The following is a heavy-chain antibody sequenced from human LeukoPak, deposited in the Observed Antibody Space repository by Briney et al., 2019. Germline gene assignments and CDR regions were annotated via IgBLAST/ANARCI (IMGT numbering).Heavy chain of an antibody. CDR3: ARHGYYDSSGYYDYYYYYGMDV. Sequence: GESLKISCKGSGYSFTGYWIGWVRQMPGKGLEWMGIIYPGDSDTRYSPSFQGQVTISADKSISTAYLQWSSLKASDTAMYYCARHGYYDSSGYYDYYYYYGMDVWGQGTTVTVSS. D-gene: IGHD3-22*01. CDR2: IYPGDSDT. V-gene: IGHV5-51*01. J-gene: IGHJ6*02. CDR1: GYSFTGYW.